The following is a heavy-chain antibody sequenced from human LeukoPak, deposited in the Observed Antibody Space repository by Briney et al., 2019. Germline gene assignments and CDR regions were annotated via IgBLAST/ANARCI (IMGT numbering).Heavy chain of an antibody. CDR1: GGSFSGYY. CDR2: INHSGST. V-gene: IGHV4-34*01. Sequence: PSETLSLTCAVYGGSFSGYYWSWIRQPPGKGLEWIGEINHSGSTNYNPSLKSRVTISVDTSKNQFSLKLSSVTAADTAVYYCARTVAGLYYYYGMDVWGQGTTVTVSS. D-gene: IGHD6-19*01. J-gene: IGHJ6*02. CDR3: ARTVAGLYYYYGMDV.